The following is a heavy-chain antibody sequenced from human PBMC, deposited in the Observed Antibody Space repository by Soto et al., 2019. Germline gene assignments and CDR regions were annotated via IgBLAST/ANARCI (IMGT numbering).Heavy chain of an antibody. D-gene: IGHD1-26*01. Sequence: PGESLKISCKGSGYSFTSYWIGWVRQMPGKGLEWMGIIYPGDSDTRYSPSFQGQVTISADKSISTAYLQWSSLRASDTAMYYCARQDTIVGATTLFDYWGQGTLVTVSS. CDR3: ARQDTIVGATTLFDY. CDR1: GYSFTSYW. V-gene: IGHV5-51*01. J-gene: IGHJ4*02. CDR2: IYPGDSDT.